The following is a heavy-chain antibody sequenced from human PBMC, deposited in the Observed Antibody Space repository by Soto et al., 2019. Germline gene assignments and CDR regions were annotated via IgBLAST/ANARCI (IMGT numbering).Heavy chain of an antibody. CDR3: AGSNDYGDYISPFVY. CDR2: INHSGST. D-gene: IGHD4-17*01. Sequence: ASETLSLTCAVYGGSFSGYYWSWIRQPPGKGLEWIGEINHSGSTNYNPSLKSRVTISLDTSNNRFALELRSVTAADTAVYYCAGSNDYGDYISPFVYWGQGSLVTVSS. J-gene: IGHJ4*02. V-gene: IGHV4-34*01. CDR1: GGSFSGYY.